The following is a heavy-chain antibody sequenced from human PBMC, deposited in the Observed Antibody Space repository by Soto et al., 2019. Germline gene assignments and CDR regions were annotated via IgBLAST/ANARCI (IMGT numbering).Heavy chain of an antibody. V-gene: IGHV4-59*01. CDR1: GSSMTTCY. Sequence: PSETLSLTCSVSGSSMTTCYWHWIRQAPGKGLEWIGFIYNSGRGSTGSNPSLSSRVTFSIETSKNQFSLKLDSVTAADTAVYYCARGDIVVVVAATPYAFDIWGQGTMVTVSS. CDR2: IYNSGRGST. D-gene: IGHD2-15*01. J-gene: IGHJ3*02. CDR3: ARGDIVVVVAATPYAFDI.